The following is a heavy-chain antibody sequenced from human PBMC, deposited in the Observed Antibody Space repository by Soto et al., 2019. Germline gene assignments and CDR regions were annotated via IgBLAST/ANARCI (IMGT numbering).Heavy chain of an antibody. CDR2: ISSSSSTI. CDR3: ARASKIVLVPAAISPLADY. Sequence: EVQLVESGGGLVQPGGSLRLSCAASGFTFSSYSMNWVRQAPGKGLEWVSYISSSSSTIYYADSVKGRFTISRDNAKNSLYLQMHSLRDEDPAVYYCARASKIVLVPAAISPLADYWGKGTLVTVSS. CDR1: GFTFSSYS. J-gene: IGHJ4*02. D-gene: IGHD2-2*01. V-gene: IGHV3-48*02.